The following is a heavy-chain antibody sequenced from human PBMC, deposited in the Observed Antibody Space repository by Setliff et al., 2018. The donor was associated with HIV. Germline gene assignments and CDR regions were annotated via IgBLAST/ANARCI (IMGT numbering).Heavy chain of an antibody. V-gene: IGHV3-20*04. CDR2: INWNGASV. J-gene: IGHJ4*02. CDR3: ASEEINGSSGGFDY. Sequence: PGGSLRLSCATSGFIFEDYGMNWVRQAPGKGLEWVSGINWNGASVGYADSVKGRFTISRDNAKNSLYLQMNSLRVEDTAVYYCASEEINGSSGGFDYWGQGTLVTVSS. CDR1: GFIFEDYG. D-gene: IGHD6-19*01.